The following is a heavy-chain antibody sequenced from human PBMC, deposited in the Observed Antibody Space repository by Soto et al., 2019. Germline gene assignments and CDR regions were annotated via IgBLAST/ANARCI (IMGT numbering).Heavy chain of an antibody. CDR3: ASNYAYAEGYYFYGIDV. J-gene: IGHJ6*02. V-gene: IGHV3-23*01. CDR2: ISRSGGST. Sequence: PGGSLRLSCAASGFTFSSYAMSWVRQAPGKGLEWVSAISRSGGSTYYADSVKGRFTISRDNAKNTLHLQMNSLGAEDTDVYYCASNYAYAEGYYFYGIDVWGQGTTVTVSS. D-gene: IGHD3-16*01. CDR1: GFTFSSYA.